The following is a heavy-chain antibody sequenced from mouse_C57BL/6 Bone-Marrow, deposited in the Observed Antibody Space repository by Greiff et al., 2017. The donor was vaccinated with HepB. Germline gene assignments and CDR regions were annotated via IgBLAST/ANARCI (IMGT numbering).Heavy chain of an antibody. V-gene: IGHV1-69*01. Sequence: VQLQQPGAELVMPGASVKLSCKASGYTFTSYWMRWVKQRPGQGLEWIGEIDPSDSYTNYNQKFKGKSTLTVDKSSSTAYMQLSSLTSEDSAVYYCARRRYFDYWGQGTTLTVSS. CDR1: GYTFTSYW. J-gene: IGHJ2*01. CDR2: IDPSDSYT. CDR3: ARRRYFDY.